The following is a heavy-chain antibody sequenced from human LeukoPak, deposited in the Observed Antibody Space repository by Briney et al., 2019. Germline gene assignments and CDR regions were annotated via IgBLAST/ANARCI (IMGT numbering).Heavy chain of an antibody. CDR2: INHSGGT. CDR1: GGSFSGYH. CDR3: ARRPYSSSYQYFQH. Sequence: SETLSLTCAVYGGSFSGYHWSWIRQPPGKGLEWIGEINHSGGTNYNPSLKSRVTISVDTSKNQFSLKLSSVAAADTAVYYCARRPYSSSYQYFQHWGQGTLVTVSS. D-gene: IGHD6-13*01. J-gene: IGHJ1*01. V-gene: IGHV4-34*01.